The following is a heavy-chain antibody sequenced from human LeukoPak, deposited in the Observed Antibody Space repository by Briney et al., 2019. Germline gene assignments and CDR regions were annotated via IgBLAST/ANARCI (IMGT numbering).Heavy chain of an antibody. V-gene: IGHV3-73*01. D-gene: IGHD1-26*01. CDR3: TRLRIVGAIYYFDY. CDR1: GFTFSGSA. CDR2: IRSKANSYAT. J-gene: IGHJ4*02. Sequence: GGSLRLSCAVSGFTFSGSAMHWVRQASGKGLEWVGRIRSKANSYATAYAASVKGRFTISIDDSKNTAYLQMNSLKTEDTAVYYCTRLRIVGAIYYFDYWGQGTLVTVSS.